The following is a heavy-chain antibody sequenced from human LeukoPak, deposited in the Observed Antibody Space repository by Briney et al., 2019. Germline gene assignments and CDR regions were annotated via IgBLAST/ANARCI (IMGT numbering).Heavy chain of an antibody. D-gene: IGHD1-26*01. V-gene: IGHV3-11*01. Sequence: GGSLRLSCAASGFTFSDYYMSWIRQAPGKGLEWVSFISRGGNTIYYADSVKGRFTVSRDNAKNSLYLQMNSLRAEDTAGYYCASDPLVGAMDYWGQGTLVTVSS. J-gene: IGHJ4*02. CDR1: GFTFSDYY. CDR3: ASDPLVGAMDY. CDR2: ISRGGNTI.